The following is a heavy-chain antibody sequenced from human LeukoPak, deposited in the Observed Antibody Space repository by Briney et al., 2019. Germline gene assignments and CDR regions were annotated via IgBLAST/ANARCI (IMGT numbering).Heavy chain of an antibody. J-gene: IGHJ4*02. V-gene: IGHV3-23*01. D-gene: IGHD3-16*01. CDR1: GFTFSTYA. CDR3: AKVGPPGGAYYFDY. CDR2: ISGGAGRT. Sequence: GGSLRLSCVACGFTFSTYAMNWVRQAPGKGLEWVSGISGGAGRTYYADSVKGRFTISRDNSKNTLYLQMNSLRAEDTAVYYCAKVGPPGGAYYFDYWGQGILVIVSS.